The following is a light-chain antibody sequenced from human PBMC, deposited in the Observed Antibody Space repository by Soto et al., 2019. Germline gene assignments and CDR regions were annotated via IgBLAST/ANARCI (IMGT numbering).Light chain of an antibody. V-gene: IGKV1-5*03. CDR3: QQYNSYPWT. CDR2: KAS. Sequence: DIQMTQSPSTLSGSVGDRVTSTCRASQTISSWLAWYQQKPGKAPKLLIYKASTLESGVPSNFSGSGSGTEFTLTISSLQPEDFATYYCQQYNSYPWTFGQGTKV. J-gene: IGKJ1*01. CDR1: QTISSW.